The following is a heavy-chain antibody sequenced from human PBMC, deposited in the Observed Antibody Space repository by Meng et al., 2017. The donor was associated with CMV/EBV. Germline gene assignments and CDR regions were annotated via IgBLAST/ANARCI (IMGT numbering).Heavy chain of an antibody. CDR1: GGTFSSYA. CDR3: EQGHTGP. J-gene: IGHJ5*02. CDR2: IIPIFGTA. V-gene: IGHV1-69*12. Sequence: QLVTAGAEVKTPASQAKVSCKAFGGTFSSYAISWVRQAHGQGLEWMGGIIPIFGTANYAKKFQGRVTITADESTSTAYMKLSSLRSEDTAVYYCEQGHTGPWGQGTLVTVSS. D-gene: IGHD6-19*01.